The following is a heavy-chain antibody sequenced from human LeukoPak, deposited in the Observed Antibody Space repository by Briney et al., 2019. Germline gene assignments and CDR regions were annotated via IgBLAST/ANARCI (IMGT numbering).Heavy chain of an antibody. J-gene: IGHJ4*02. CDR1: GGSISSYY. CDR3: ARTYYDILTGHESYFDY. CDR2: IYYSGST. Sequence: SETLSLTCTVSGGSISSYYWSWIRQPPGKGLEWIGYIYYSGSTNYNPSLKSRVTISVDTSKNQFSLKLSSVTAADTAVDYCARTYYDILTGHESYFDYWGQGTLVTVSS. V-gene: IGHV4-59*08. D-gene: IGHD3-9*01.